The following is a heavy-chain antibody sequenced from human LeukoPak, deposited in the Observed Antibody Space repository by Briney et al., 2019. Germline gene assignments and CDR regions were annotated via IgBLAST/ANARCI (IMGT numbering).Heavy chain of an antibody. Sequence: PSETLSLTCTVSGGSISSSPYYWGWIRQPPGKGLEWIGSIYHSGSTFYDLSLKSRVTVSIDTSKNQFSLRLNSMTSADTAVYFCARGPDYSSSYAANWFDPWGQGTLVTVSS. D-gene: IGHD6-13*01. CDR2: IYHSGST. J-gene: IGHJ5*02. CDR1: GGSISSSPYY. CDR3: ARGPDYSSSYAANWFDP. V-gene: IGHV4-39*01.